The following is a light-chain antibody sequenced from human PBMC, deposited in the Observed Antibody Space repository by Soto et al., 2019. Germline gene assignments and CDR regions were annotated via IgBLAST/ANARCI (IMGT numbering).Light chain of an antibody. CDR2: DVN. J-gene: IGLJ2*01. Sequence: QSALAQPASVSGSPGQSITISCTGTSSDVGAYYYVSWYQQHPGKAPRLMIYDVNKRPSGASTRFSGSKSGNTASLTISGLQAEDEADYYCCSYSVSDTIVVFGGGTQLTV. V-gene: IGLV2-14*03. CDR1: SSDVGAYYY. CDR3: CSYSVSDTIVV.